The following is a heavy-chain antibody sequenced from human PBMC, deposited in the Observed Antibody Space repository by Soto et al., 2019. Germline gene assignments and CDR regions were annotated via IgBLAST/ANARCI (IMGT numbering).Heavy chain of an antibody. Sequence: SETLSLTCSVSGASITSDGYYWSWIRQFPGKGLEWIGHIYYSGNSYYNLSLGSRLLISVDTSKNQFSLKLSSVTAADTAVYYCARTVGSGSPDFDYWGQGILVTVSS. V-gene: IGHV4-31*03. CDR3: ARTVGSGSPDFDY. CDR1: GASITSDGYY. CDR2: IYYSGNS. J-gene: IGHJ4*02. D-gene: IGHD3-10*01.